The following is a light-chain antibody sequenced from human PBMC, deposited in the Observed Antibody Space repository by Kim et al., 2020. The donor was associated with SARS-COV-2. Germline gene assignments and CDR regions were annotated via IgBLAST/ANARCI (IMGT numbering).Light chain of an antibody. CDR3: CSYAGSNTLV. J-gene: IGLJ2*01. CDR2: EVT. Sequence: QSALTQPPSASGSPGQSVTISCTGTSSDVGGYNYVSWYQQHPGKAPKLMIYEVTKRPSGVPDRFSASKSGNTASLTVSGRQAEDGADYYCCSYAGSNTLVFGGGTQLTVL. CDR1: SSDVGGYNY. V-gene: IGLV2-8*01.